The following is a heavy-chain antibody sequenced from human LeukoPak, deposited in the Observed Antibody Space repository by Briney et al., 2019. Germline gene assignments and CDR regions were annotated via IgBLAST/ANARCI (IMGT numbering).Heavy chain of an antibody. CDR2: IWYDGSNE. CDR1: GFTFNTYG. V-gene: IGHV3-33*01. D-gene: IGHD1-26*01. J-gene: IGHJ4*02. Sequence: GGSLRLSCAASGFTFNTYGMHWVRQAQGKGLEWVALIWYDGSNENYADSVKGRFTISRDNSRNTLYLQMNSLRGEDTAVYYCARGGLTIAEATTSWYLDYWGQGTLDTVSS. CDR3: ARGGLTIAEATTSWYLDY.